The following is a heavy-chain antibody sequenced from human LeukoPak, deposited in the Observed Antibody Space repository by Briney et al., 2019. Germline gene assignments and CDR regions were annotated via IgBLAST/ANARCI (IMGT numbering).Heavy chain of an antibody. J-gene: IGHJ4*02. CDR2: ISSDGSST. Sequence: PGGSLRLSCAASGFAFSSYRMHWVRQAPGKGLVWVSRISSDGSSTSYADSVKGRFTISRDNAKNTLYLQMNSLRAEDTAVYYCTGDQIYCSGGYCYFEHWGQGTLVTASS. D-gene: IGHD2-15*01. V-gene: IGHV3-74*01. CDR1: GFAFSSYR. CDR3: TGDQIYCSGGYCYFEH.